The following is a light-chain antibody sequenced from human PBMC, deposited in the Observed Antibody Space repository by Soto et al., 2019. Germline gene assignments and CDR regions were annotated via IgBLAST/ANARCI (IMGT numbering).Light chain of an antibody. CDR3: QQRYNWPIT. V-gene: IGKV3-11*01. CDR2: ADS. CDR1: QSITTW. Sequence: TPSPSTLSASVGDRVVITCRASQSITTWLAWYQQKPGQAPRLLIYADSNRATGIPARFSGSGSGTDFTLTISSLEPEDFSVYYCQQRYNWPITFGQGTRLEIK. J-gene: IGKJ5*01.